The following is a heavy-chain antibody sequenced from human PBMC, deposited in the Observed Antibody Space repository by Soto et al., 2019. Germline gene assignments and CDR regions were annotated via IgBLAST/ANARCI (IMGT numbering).Heavy chain of an antibody. D-gene: IGHD1-7*01. CDR1: GGSISSSNW. CDR2: IYHSGST. V-gene: IGHV4-4*02. Sequence: PSETLSLTCAVSGGSISSSNWWSWVRQPPGKGLEWIGEIYHSGSTDYNPSLKSRVTISVDKSKNQFSLKLSSVTAADTAVYYCARDGAEGGTTGSLDYWGQGTLVTVSS. J-gene: IGHJ4*02. CDR3: ARDGAEGGTTGSLDY.